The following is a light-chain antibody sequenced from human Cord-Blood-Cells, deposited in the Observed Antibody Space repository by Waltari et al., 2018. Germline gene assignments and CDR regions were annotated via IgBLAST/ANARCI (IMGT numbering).Light chain of an antibody. Sequence: DIQMTQSPSSLSTSVGDRVTITCQASQDISNYLNWYQQKPGKAPKLLIYDASNLETGGPSRFSGRGSGTDFTFTISSLQPEDIATYYCQQYDNLPTITFGQGTRLEIK. V-gene: IGKV1-33*01. CDR3: QQYDNLPTIT. CDR1: QDISNY. CDR2: DAS. J-gene: IGKJ5*01.